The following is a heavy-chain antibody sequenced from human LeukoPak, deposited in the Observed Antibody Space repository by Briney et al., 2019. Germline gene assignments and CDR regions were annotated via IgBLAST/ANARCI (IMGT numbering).Heavy chain of an antibody. J-gene: IGHJ2*01. CDR3: ARSGNYGWYFDL. CDR1: GFTFSNYW. CDR2: IKEDGGER. D-gene: IGHD1-26*01. Sequence: GGSLRLSCAPSGFTFSNYWMTWVRQAPGKGLEWVANIKEDGGERYYVDSVKGRFTISRDNVKNSLYLQMNSLSAEDTALYYCARSGNYGWYFDLWGRGTLVTVSS. V-gene: IGHV3-7*01.